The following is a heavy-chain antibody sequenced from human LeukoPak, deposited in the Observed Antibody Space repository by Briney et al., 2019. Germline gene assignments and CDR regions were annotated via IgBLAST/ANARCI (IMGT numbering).Heavy chain of an antibody. V-gene: IGHV3-23*01. CDR1: GFTFSIYA. Sequence: GGSVRLSCAASGFTFSIYAMSWVRQAPGKGLEWVSAIGGSGQNTNYADSVKGRLTISRDNSRNTLYLDMNILRAEDTAVYYCAKTVTTQAYYWYFDLWGRGTLVTVSS. CDR3: AKTVTTQAYYWYFDL. J-gene: IGHJ2*01. D-gene: IGHD4-17*01. CDR2: IGGSGQNT.